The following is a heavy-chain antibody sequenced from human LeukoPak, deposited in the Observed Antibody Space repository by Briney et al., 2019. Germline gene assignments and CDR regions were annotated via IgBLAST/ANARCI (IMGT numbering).Heavy chain of an antibody. CDR2: IKQDGSEK. J-gene: IGHJ4*02. CDR3: ARDHIRGYVGFGELFNY. Sequence: PGGSLRLSCAASGFTFSSYWMSWVRQAPGKGLEWVANIKQDGSEKYYVDSVKGRFTISRDNAKNSLYLQMNSLRAEDTAVYYCARDHIRGYVGFGELFNYWGQGTLVTVSS. V-gene: IGHV3-7*01. D-gene: IGHD3-10*01. CDR1: GFTFSSYW.